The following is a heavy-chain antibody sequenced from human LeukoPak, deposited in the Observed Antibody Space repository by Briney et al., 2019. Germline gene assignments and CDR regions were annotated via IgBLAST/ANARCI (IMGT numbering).Heavy chain of an antibody. D-gene: IGHD5-12*01. J-gene: IGHJ4*02. CDR1: GGTFSSYA. Sequence: GASVKVSCKASGGTFSSYAISWVRQAPGQGLEWMGGIIPIFGTANYAQKSQGRVTITADESTSTAYMELSSLRSEDTAVYYCARGGRGYSGYGPDYWGQGTLVTVSS. CDR2: IIPIFGTA. CDR3: ARGGRGYSGYGPDY. V-gene: IGHV1-69*01.